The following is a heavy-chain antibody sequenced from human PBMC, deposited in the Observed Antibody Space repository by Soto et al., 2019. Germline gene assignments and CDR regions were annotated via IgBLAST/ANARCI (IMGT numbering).Heavy chain of an antibody. V-gene: IGHV3-23*01. CDR2: ISGSGGST. J-gene: IGHJ4*02. CDR3: ATRAYYYDSSGYFDY. Sequence: GGSLRLSCAASGFTFGSYAMSWVRQAPGKGLEWVSAISGSGGSTYYADSVKGRFTISRDNSKNTLYLQMNSLRAEDTAVYYCATRAYYYDSSGYFDYWGQGTLVTVSS. D-gene: IGHD3-22*01. CDR1: GFTFGSYA.